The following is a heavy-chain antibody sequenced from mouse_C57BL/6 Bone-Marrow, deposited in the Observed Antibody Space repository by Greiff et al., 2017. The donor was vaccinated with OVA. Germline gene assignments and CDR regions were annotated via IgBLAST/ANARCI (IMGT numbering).Heavy chain of an antibody. V-gene: IGHV1-52*01. CDR1: GYTFTSYW. CDR2: IDPSDSET. CDR3: ARQYSSYEGFAY. D-gene: IGHD1-1*01. Sequence: QVQLQQPGAELVRPGSSVKLSCKASGYTFTSYWMPWVKQRPIQSLEWIGNIDPSDSETHYNQKFKGKATLTVDKSSSTAYMQLSSLTSEDSAVDYCARQYSSYEGFAYWGQGTLVTVAA. J-gene: IGHJ3*01.